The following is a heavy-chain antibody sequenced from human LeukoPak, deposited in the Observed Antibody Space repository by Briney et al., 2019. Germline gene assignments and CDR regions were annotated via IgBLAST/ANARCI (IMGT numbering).Heavy chain of an antibody. CDR2: IYCSGST. CDR1: GDSISSGDYY. J-gene: IGHJ5*02. CDR3: ARTRSRGLNWFDP. D-gene: IGHD3-16*01. Sequence: SETLSLTCTVSGDSISSGDYYWSWIRQPPGKGLEWIGYIYCSGSTYYNPSLKSRVTISVDTSKNQFSLKLSSVTAADTAVYYCARTRSRGLNWFDPWGQGTLVTVSS. V-gene: IGHV4-30-4*08.